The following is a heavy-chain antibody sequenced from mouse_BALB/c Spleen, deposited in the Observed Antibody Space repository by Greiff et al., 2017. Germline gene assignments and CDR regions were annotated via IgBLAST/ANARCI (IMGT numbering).Heavy chain of an antibody. J-gene: IGHJ3*01. CDR3: SPYGYLIAY. V-gene: IGHV14-4*02. D-gene: IGHD1-2*01. CDR2: IDPENGDT. CDR1: GFNIKDYY. Sequence: DVKLQESGAELVGPGASVKLSCTASGFNIKDYYMHWVKQRPEQGLEWIGWIDPENGDTEYAPKFQGKATMTADTYSNTAYLQLSSLTSEDTAVYYCSPYGYLIAYWGQGTLVTVSA.